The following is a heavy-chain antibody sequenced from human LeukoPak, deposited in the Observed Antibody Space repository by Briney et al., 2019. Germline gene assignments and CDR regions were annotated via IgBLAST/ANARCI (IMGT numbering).Heavy chain of an antibody. CDR1: GFTFDDYA. Sequence: GGSLRLSCAASGFTFDDYAMHWVRQAPGKGLEGVSGISWNSGSIGYADSVKGRFTISRDNAKNSLYLQMNSLRAEDTALYYCAKGGYCSGGSCYEYVLDYWGQGTLVTVSS. CDR3: AKGGYCSGGSCYEYVLDY. V-gene: IGHV3-9*01. J-gene: IGHJ4*02. D-gene: IGHD2-15*01. CDR2: ISWNSGSI.